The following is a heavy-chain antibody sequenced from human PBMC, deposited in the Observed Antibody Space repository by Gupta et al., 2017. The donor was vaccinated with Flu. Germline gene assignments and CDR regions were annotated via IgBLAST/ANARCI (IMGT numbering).Heavy chain of an antibody. CDR3: ATTRGAVAGTNWYFDL. Sequence: EVQLVESGGGLVQPGRSLRLSCAASGFTFDDYAMHWVRQAPGKGLEWVSGISWNSGSIGYADSVKGRFTISRDNAKNSLYLQMNSLRAEDTALYYCATTRGAVAGTNWYFDLWGRGTLVTVSS. J-gene: IGHJ2*01. CDR1: GFTFDDYA. D-gene: IGHD6-19*01. V-gene: IGHV3-9*01. CDR2: ISWNSGSI.